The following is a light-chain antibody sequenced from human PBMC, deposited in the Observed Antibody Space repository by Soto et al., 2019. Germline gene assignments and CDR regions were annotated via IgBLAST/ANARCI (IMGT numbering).Light chain of an antibody. Sequence: QSVLTQPASVSGSPGQSITISCTGTSSDVGGYHYVSWYQQHPGKAPKLMIYEVTNRPSGVSNRFSGSKSDNTASLTISGLQAEDEADYYCSSYTSSSSPVVFGGGTQLTVL. CDR3: SSYTSSSSPVV. J-gene: IGLJ2*01. CDR1: SSDVGGYHY. V-gene: IGLV2-14*01. CDR2: EVT.